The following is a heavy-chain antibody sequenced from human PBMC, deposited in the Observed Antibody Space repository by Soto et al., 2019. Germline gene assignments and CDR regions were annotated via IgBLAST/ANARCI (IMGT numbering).Heavy chain of an antibody. V-gene: IGHV3-9*01. Sequence: EVQLVESGGGLVQPGRSLRLSCAASGFTFDDYATHWVRQAPGKGLEWVSGISWNSGSIGYADSVKGRFTISRDNAKNSLYLQMNSLRAEDTALYYCAKDLFYKQQLVFDYWGQGTLVTVSS. J-gene: IGHJ4*02. CDR3: AKDLFYKQQLVFDY. CDR1: GFTFDDYA. D-gene: IGHD6-13*01. CDR2: ISWNSGSI.